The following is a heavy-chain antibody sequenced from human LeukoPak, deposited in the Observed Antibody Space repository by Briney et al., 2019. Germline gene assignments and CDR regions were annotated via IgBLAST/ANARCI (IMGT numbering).Heavy chain of an antibody. D-gene: IGHD3-10*01. J-gene: IGHJ3*02. Sequence: GGSLRLSCAASGFTVSSSYMSWVRQAPGKGLEWVSAIYSGGSTYYADSVKGRFNISRDNSKNTVYLQMNSLRAEDTAVYYCATTMVRGIIGVIDIWGQGTMVTVSS. V-gene: IGHV3-66*01. CDR3: ATTMVRGIIGVIDI. CDR2: IYSGGST. CDR1: GFTVSSSY.